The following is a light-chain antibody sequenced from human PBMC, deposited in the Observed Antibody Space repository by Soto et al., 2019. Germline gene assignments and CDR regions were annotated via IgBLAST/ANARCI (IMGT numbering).Light chain of an antibody. Sequence: IQLTQSPSTLSGSIGARVTITCRASQTISSWLAWYQQKPGKAPKLLIYKASTLKSGVPSRFSGSGSGTDFTFTISSLQPEDTATYYCQQYDNLITFGQGTRLEIK. J-gene: IGKJ5*01. CDR1: QTISSW. V-gene: IGKV1-5*03. CDR3: QQYDNLIT. CDR2: KAS.